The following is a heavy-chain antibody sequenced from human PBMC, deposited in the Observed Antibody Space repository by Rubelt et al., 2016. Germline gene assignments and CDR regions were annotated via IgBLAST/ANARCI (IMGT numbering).Heavy chain of an antibody. V-gene: IGHV3-30*18. CDR2: ISSDGGSK. D-gene: IGHD6-19*01. CDR3: AKGSRISGFQIIDY. CDR1: GFIFSTYW. J-gene: IGHJ4*02. Sequence: GESLRLSCSASGFIFSTYWMTWVRQSPGRGLEWVAFISSDGGSKYYADSVKGRFTISRDNSKNTLYLQMNSLRAEDTAVFYCAKGSRISGFQIIDYWGQGALVTVSS.